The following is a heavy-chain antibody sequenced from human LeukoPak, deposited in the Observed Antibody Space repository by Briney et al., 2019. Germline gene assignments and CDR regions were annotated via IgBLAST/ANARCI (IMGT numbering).Heavy chain of an antibody. CDR1: GYTLTELS. Sequence: GASVKVSCKVSGYTLTELSMHWVPQAPGKGLEWMGGFYPEDGETIYAQKFQSRVTMTEDTSTDTAYMELSSLRSEDTAVYYCATDKLRYFDWLPDYWGQGTLVTVSS. J-gene: IGHJ4*02. D-gene: IGHD3-9*01. V-gene: IGHV1-24*01. CDR3: ATDKLRYFDWLPDY. CDR2: FYPEDGET.